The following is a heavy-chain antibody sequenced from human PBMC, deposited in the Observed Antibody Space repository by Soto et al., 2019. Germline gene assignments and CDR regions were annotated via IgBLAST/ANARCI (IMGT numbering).Heavy chain of an antibody. D-gene: IGHD6-6*01. CDR1: SFNFSDYG. CDR3: ARDRRKRNFFDS. J-gene: IGHJ4*02. V-gene: IGHV3-48*02. Sequence: EVQLVESGGALVQAGGSLRLSCAASSFNFSDYGMNWVRQAPGKGLEWLSYISRTSTTLYYADSVKGRFTISRDNAKNSLYLQMNSLRDEDTGVYYCARDRRKRNFFDSWGQGTLVTVSS. CDR2: ISRTSTTL.